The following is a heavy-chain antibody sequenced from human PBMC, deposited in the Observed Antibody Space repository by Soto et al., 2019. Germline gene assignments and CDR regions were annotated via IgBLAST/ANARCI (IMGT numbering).Heavy chain of an antibody. V-gene: IGHV4-39*01. CDR2: IYYSGST. CDR1: GGSISSSSYY. J-gene: IGHJ4*02. D-gene: IGHD2-8*01. CDR3: ARQDIVLMVYANDY. Sequence: SETLSLTCTVSGGSISSSSYYWGWFRQPPGKGLEWIGSIYYSGSTYYNPSPKSRVTISVDTSKNQFSLKLSSVTAADTAVYYCARQDIVLMVYANDYWGQGTLVT.